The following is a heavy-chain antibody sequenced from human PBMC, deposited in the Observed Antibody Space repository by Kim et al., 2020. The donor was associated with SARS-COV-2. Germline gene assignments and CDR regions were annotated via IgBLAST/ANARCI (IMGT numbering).Heavy chain of an antibody. CDR3: ARVVVGATGWFDP. J-gene: IGHJ5*02. D-gene: IGHD2-15*01. V-gene: IGHV4-31*02. Sequence: YNPALKSRVTISVDTSKNQFSLKLSSVTAADTAVYYCARVVVGATGWFDPWGQGTLVTVSS.